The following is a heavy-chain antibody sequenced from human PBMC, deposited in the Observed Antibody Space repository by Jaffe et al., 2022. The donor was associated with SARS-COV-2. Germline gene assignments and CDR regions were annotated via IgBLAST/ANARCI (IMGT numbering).Heavy chain of an antibody. Sequence: EVQLVESGGGLVKPGRSLRLSCTASGFTFGDYAMSWFRQAPGKGLEWVGFIRSKAYGGTTEYAASVKGRFTISRDDSKSIAYLQMNSLKTEDTAVYYCTSQDSGSILDGGYYFDYWGQGTLVTVSS. CDR1: GFTFGDYA. V-gene: IGHV3-49*05. CDR3: TSQDSGSILDGGYYFDY. CDR2: IRSKAYGGTT. D-gene: IGHD3-10*01. J-gene: IGHJ4*02.